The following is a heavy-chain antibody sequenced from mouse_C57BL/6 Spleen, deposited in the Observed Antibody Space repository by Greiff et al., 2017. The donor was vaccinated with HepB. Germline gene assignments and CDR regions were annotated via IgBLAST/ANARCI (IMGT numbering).Heavy chain of an antibody. D-gene: IGHD1-1*02. CDR3: ARDGRGYCDY. V-gene: IGHV1-69*01. J-gene: IGHJ2*01. CDR2: IDPSDSYT. Sequence: QVQLQQPGAELVMPGASVKLSCKASGYTFTSYWMHWVKQRPGQGLEWIGEIDPSDSYTNYNQKFKGKSTLTVDKSSSTAYMQLSSLTSEDSAVYYCARDGRGYCDYWGQGTTLTVSS. CDR1: GYTFTSYW.